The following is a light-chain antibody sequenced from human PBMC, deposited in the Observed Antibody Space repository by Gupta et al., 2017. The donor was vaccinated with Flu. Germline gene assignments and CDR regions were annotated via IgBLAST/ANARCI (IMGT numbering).Light chain of an antibody. J-gene: IGLJ1*01. CDR2: EVS. CDR1: SSDVGGYNN. V-gene: IGLV2-14*01. CDR3: SSYRSSSALYV. Sequence: QSALTQPASVSGSHGQSITISCTGTSSDVGGYNNVSWYQQHPGKAPKLMIYEVSNRPSGVSNRFSGSKSGNTASLAISGLQAEDEADYYCSSYRSSSALYVFGTGTKVTVL.